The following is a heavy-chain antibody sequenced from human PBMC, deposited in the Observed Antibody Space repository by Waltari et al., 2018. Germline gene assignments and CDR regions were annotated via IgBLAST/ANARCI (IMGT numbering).Heavy chain of an antibody. D-gene: IGHD2-8*01. V-gene: IGHV4-39*07. CDR3: ARASVLYAHFDY. CDR1: GGSISSSSYY. CDR2: IYYSGST. J-gene: IGHJ4*02. Sequence: QLQLQESGPGLVKPSETLSLTCTVSGGSISSSSYYWGWLRQPPGKGLEWIGSIYYSGSTYYNPSLKSRVTISVDTSKNQFSLKLSSVTAADTAVYYCARASVLYAHFDYWGQGTLVTVSS.